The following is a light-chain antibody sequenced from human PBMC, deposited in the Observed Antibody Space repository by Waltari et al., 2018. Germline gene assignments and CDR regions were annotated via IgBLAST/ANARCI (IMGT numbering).Light chain of an antibody. CDR3: SSRDSSASHVL. CDR1: LLRTSY. CDR2: GKN. Sequence: SSELTQDPAVSVALGQTVTITCQGALLRTSYDSWYQKKSGQAPILVLFGKNKRPSGIPDRFSGYNSETTTSLTITGAQAEDEADYYCSSRDSSASHVLFAGGTKLTVL. J-gene: IGLJ2*01. V-gene: IGLV3-19*01.